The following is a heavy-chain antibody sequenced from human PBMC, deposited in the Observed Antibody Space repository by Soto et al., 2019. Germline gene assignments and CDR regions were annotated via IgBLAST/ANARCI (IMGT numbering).Heavy chain of an antibody. J-gene: IGHJ4*02. D-gene: IGHD6-13*01. Sequence: GGSLRLSCAASGFTFSNYAMSWVRQAPGKGLEWVSCYSGSGDYTYYADSVKGRLTISRDSSKNTLYLHMNNLRADDTAVYYCARGPSSSSWYPYYFDYWGQGALVTVSS. CDR3: ARGPSSSSWYPYYFDY. V-gene: IGHV3-23*01. CDR2: YSGSGDYT. CDR1: GFTFSNYA.